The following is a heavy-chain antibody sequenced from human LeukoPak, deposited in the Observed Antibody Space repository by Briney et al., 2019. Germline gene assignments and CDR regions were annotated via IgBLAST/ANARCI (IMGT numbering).Heavy chain of an antibody. CDR3: AKTQSSSWYFDY. Sequence: PGGSLRLSCAASGFTFSSYAISWVRQAPGKGLEWVSAISGSGGSTYYADSVKGRFTISRDNSKNTLYLQMNSLRAEDTAVYYCAKTQSSSWYFDYWGQGTLVTVSS. CDR1: GFTFSSYA. V-gene: IGHV3-23*01. D-gene: IGHD6-13*01. CDR2: ISGSGGST. J-gene: IGHJ4*02.